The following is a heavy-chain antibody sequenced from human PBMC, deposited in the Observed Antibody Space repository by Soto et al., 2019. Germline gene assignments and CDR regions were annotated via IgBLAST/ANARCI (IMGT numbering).Heavy chain of an antibody. Sequence: EVQLVESGGGLVQPGGSLKLSCAASGFTFSGSAMHWVRQASGKGLEWVGRIRSKANSYATAYAASVKGRFTISRDDSKNTGYLQMNRLKTEDTALYYCTRRDPENIVATIDEEIDDAFDIWGQGTMVTVSS. J-gene: IGHJ3*02. CDR3: TRRDPENIVATIDEEIDDAFDI. D-gene: IGHD5-12*01. V-gene: IGHV3-73*01. CDR2: IRSKANSYAT. CDR1: GFTFSGSA.